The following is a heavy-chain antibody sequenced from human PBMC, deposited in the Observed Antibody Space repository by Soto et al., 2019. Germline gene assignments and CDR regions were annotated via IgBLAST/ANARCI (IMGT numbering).Heavy chain of an antibody. V-gene: IGHV4-31*03. CDR3: ARSPGYYFDY. CDR2: IYYSGIT. J-gene: IGHJ4*02. Sequence: SETLSLTCTVSGGSIGSGGYYWSWIRQHPGKGLEWIGYIYYSGITYYNPSLKSRVTISVDTSKNQFSLKLSSVTAADTAVYYSARSPGYYFDYWGQGTLVTVSS. CDR1: GGSIGSGGYY.